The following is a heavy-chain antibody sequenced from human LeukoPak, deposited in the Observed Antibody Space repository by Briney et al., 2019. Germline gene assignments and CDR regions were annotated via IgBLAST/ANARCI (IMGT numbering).Heavy chain of an antibody. CDR3: ARGLDP. Sequence: SETLSLTCTVSGGXISSYYCSWIRQPPGKGLEWIGYIYYSGSTNYNPSLKSRVTISVDTSKNQFSLKLSSVTAADTAVYYCARGLDPWGQGTLVTVSS. CDR1: GGXISSYY. J-gene: IGHJ5*02. CDR2: IYYSGST. V-gene: IGHV4-59*01.